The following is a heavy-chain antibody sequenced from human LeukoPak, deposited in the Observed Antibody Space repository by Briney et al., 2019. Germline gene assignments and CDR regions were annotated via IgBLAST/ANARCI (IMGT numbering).Heavy chain of an antibody. CDR3: ARGGADYYYYYMDV. CDR2: ISSSGSTI. CDR1: GLTFSDYY. Sequence: GGSLRLSCAASGLTFSDYYMSWIRQAPGKGLEWVSYISSSGSTIYYADSVRGRFTISRDNAKNSLYLQMNSLRAEDTAVYYCARGGADYYYYYMDVWGKGTTVTVSS. D-gene: IGHD1-26*01. J-gene: IGHJ6*03. V-gene: IGHV3-11*01.